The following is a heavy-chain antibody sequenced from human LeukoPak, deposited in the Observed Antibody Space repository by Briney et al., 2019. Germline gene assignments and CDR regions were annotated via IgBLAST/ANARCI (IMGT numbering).Heavy chain of an antibody. J-gene: IGHJ5*02. CDR3: ARVARGGFDP. V-gene: IGHV3-72*01. CDR1: GFTFSDHY. CDR2: IRTKGNSYST. Sequence: GGSLRLSCAASGFTFSDHYMDWVRQAPGKGLEWVGRIRTKGNSYSTEYAASVKGRSTISRDDSKNSLYLQMNSLKTENTAVYYCARVARGGFDPWGQETLVTVSS.